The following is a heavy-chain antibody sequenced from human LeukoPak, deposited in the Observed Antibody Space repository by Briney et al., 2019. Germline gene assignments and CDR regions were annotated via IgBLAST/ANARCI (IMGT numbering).Heavy chain of an antibody. V-gene: IGHV1-69*04. CDR3: ARIGYCSGGSCYSHYYYGMDV. J-gene: IGHJ6*02. Sequence: ASVKVSCKASGGTFSSYAISWVRQAPGQGLEWMGRIIPIFGIATYAQKFQGRVTITADKSTSTAYMELSSLRSEDTAVYYCARIGYCSGGSCYSHYYYGMDVWGQGTTVTVSS. CDR1: GGTFSSYA. D-gene: IGHD2-15*01. CDR2: IIPIFGIA.